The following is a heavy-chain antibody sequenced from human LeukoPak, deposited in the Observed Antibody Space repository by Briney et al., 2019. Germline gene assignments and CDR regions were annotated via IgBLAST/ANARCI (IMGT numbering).Heavy chain of an antibody. Sequence: KPSETLSLTCAVYGGSFSGYYWSWIRQPPGKGLEWIGEINHSGSTNYNPSLKSRVTISVDTSKNQFSLKLSSVTAADSAVYYCARVYSSGWYYSDYWGQGTLVTVSS. CDR1: GGSFSGYY. D-gene: IGHD6-19*01. J-gene: IGHJ4*02. V-gene: IGHV4-34*01. CDR2: INHSGST. CDR3: ARVYSSGWYYSDY.